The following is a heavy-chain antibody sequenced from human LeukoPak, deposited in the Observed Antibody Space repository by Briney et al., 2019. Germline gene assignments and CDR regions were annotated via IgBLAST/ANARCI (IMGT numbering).Heavy chain of an antibody. CDR1: GCTFSSYA. Sequence: GGSLRLSCAASGCTFSSYAMSWVRQAPGKGLEWVSAISCSGGSTYYADSVKGRITISRDNSKNTLYLQMNSLRAEDTAVYYCAKTEPRDTVLRYFDRHEYYFDYWGQGTLVTVSS. J-gene: IGHJ4*02. CDR2: ISCSGGST. D-gene: IGHD3-9*01. CDR3: AKTEPRDTVLRYFDRHEYYFDY. V-gene: IGHV3-23*01.